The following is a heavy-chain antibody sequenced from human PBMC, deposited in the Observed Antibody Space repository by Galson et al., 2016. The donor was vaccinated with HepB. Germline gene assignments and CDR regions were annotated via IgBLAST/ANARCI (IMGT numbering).Heavy chain of an antibody. Sequence: SLRLSCAASGFTFSRYNMNWVRLAPGKGLEWVSSVSSGGDYIDYADSVKGRFTISRDNAKNSLYLQMNSLRAEDTAVYYCRGNWGSSVDYWGQGTLVTVSS. J-gene: IGHJ4*02. V-gene: IGHV3-21*01. CDR1: GFTFSRYN. CDR2: VSSGGDYI. D-gene: IGHD7-27*01. CDR3: RGNWGSSVDY.